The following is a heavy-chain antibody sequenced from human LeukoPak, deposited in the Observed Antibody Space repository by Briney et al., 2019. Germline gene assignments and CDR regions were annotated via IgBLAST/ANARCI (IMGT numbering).Heavy chain of an antibody. V-gene: IGHV3-21*01. CDR3: AKGPGDFDGSDI. J-gene: IGHJ3*02. Sequence: GGSLRLSCAASGFTFSSYSMNWVRQAPGKGLEWVSSISSSSSYIYYADSVKGRFTISRDNAKTSLWLQMNNLRVEDTALYYCAKGPGDFDGSDIWGRGTMVTVSS. D-gene: IGHD1-26*01. CDR1: GFTFSSYS. CDR2: ISSSSSYI.